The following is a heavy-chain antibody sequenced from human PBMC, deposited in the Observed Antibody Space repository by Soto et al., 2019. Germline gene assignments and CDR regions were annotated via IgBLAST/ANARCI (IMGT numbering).Heavy chain of an antibody. V-gene: IGHV4-30-4*08. CDR3: ARENDKPLKSGIDY. J-gene: IGHJ4*02. D-gene: IGHD3-10*01. Sequence: PSETLSLTCTVSGXSISYEYYHWTWIRQSPGKGLEWIGYVHHSGSIMYNPSLKSRVTISVDTSKNQFSLQLSSVTAADTAVYYCARENDKPLKSGIDYWGQGTLVTVSS. CDR2: VHHSGSI. CDR1: GXSISYEYYH.